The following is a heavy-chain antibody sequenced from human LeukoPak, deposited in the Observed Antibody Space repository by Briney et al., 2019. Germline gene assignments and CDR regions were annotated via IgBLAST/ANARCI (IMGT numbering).Heavy chain of an antibody. D-gene: IGHD3-9*01. J-gene: IGHJ4*02. CDR3: ARDLFDILTGQ. CDR1: GGTFSSYA. Sequence: SVKVSCKASGGTFSSYAISWVRQAPGQGLEWMGRIIPILGIANYAQKFQGRVTITADKSAGTAYMELSSLRSEDTAVYYCARDLFDILTGQWGQGTLVTVSS. CDR2: IIPILGIA. V-gene: IGHV1-69*04.